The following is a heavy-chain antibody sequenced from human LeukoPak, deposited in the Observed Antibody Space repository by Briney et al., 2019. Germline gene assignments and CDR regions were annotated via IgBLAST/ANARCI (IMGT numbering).Heavy chain of an antibody. V-gene: IGHV4-34*01. CDR3: ARAVAGRPHFDY. D-gene: IGHD6-19*01. CDR1: GGSFSGYY. Sequence: PSETLSLTCAVYGGSFSGYYWSWIRQPPGKGLEWIGEINHSGSTNYNPSLKSRLTISVDTSKNQFSLKLSSVTAADTAVYYCARAVAGRPHFDYWGQGTLVTVSS. CDR2: INHSGST. J-gene: IGHJ4*01.